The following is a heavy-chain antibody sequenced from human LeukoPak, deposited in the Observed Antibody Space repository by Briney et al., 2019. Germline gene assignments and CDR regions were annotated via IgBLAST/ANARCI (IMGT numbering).Heavy chain of an antibody. D-gene: IGHD2-2*01. CDR1: GFXFSTCA. CDR3: AKAHCSPTSCSRIDY. Sequence: PGGSLRLSCAASGFXFSTCAIGWVRQAPGKGRGWVSAISGSGGSTFYADSVKGRFTISRDNSKNTVYLQMSGLRAEDTALYYCAKAHCSPTSCSRIDYWGQGTLVTVSS. CDR2: ISGSGGST. J-gene: IGHJ4*02. V-gene: IGHV3-23*01.